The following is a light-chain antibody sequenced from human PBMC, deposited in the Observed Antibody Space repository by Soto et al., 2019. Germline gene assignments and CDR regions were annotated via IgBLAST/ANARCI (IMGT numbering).Light chain of an antibody. CDR2: VAS. Sequence: IPLTQSPSSLSASVGDRVTITCRASQGISSFLAWYQQKPGKAPKLLISVASTLQSGVPSRFSGSGSGTYFTLTISSLQPEDFATYYCQQVNAYPLTFGGGTKVEIK. V-gene: IGKV1-9*01. CDR1: QGISSF. J-gene: IGKJ4*01. CDR3: QQVNAYPLT.